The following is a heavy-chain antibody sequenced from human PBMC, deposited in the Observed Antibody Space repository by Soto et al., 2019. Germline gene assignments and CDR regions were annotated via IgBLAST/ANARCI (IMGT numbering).Heavy chain of an antibody. Sequence: RASVKVSCKASGGTFSSYAISWVRQAPGQGLEWMGGIIPIFGTANYAQKFQGRVTITADESTSTAYMELSSLRSEDTAVYYCAREASDTANHYWGQGTLVTVSS. CDR1: GGTFSSYA. J-gene: IGHJ4*02. CDR3: AREASDTANHY. D-gene: IGHD5-18*01. CDR2: IIPIFGTA. V-gene: IGHV1-69*13.